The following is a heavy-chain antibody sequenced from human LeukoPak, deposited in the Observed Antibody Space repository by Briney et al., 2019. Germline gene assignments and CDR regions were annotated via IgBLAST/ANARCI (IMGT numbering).Heavy chain of an antibody. CDR3: ARAPGFIYGGFDY. D-gene: IGHD3-3*02. V-gene: IGHV3-30*04. CDR2: ISYDGSNK. Sequence: GGSLRLSCAASGFTFSSYAMHWVRQAPGKGLEWVAVISYDGSNKYYADSVKGRFTISRDNSKNTLYLQMNSLRAEDTVVYYCARAPGFIYGGFDYWGQGTLVTVSS. J-gene: IGHJ4*02. CDR1: GFTFSSYA.